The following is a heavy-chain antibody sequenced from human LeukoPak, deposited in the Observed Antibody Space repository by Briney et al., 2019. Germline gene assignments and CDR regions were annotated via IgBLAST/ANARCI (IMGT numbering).Heavy chain of an antibody. CDR1: GFIFSSYS. D-gene: IGHD3-10*01. Sequence: GGTLRLSCAASGFIFSSYSMNWVRQAPGKGLEWVSSISSSSIYIYYADSVKGRFTISRDNSKNTLYLQMNSLRAEDTAVYYCAKDHSSGYPDAFDIWGQGTMVTVSS. V-gene: IGHV3-21*04. J-gene: IGHJ3*02. CDR2: ISSSSIYI. CDR3: AKDHSSGYPDAFDI.